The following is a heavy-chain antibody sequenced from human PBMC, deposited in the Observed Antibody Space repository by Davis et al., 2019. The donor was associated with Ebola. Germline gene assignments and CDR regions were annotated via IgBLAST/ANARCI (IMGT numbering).Heavy chain of an antibody. CDR2: ITTSGSSV. D-gene: IGHD6-13*01. V-gene: IGHV3-48*03. CDR1: GFTLSSYE. CDR3: ARVNSAAAGTDFYYYGMDV. Sequence: GESLKISCAALGFTLSSYEMNWVRQAPGKGLEWVSYITTSGSSVYYADSVKGRFTISRDNAKHSLSLQMHSLRAEDTAVYYCARVNSAAAGTDFYYYGMDVWGQGTTVTVSS. J-gene: IGHJ6*02.